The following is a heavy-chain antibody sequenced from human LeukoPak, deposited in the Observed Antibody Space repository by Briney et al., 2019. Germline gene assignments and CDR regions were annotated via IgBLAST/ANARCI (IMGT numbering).Heavy chain of an antibody. V-gene: IGHV3-74*01. CDR2: VKSDGSNP. CDR3: ARDIVSGSGSLDY. D-gene: IGHD3-10*01. J-gene: IGHJ4*02. Sequence: PGGSLRLSCAASRFSFSNYWMHWVRQAPGKGLVWVSRVKSDGSNPSYADSVKGRFTISRDNAENMLYLQMNTLGAEDTAEYYCARDIVSGSGSLDYWGQGTLVTVSS. CDR1: RFSFSNYW.